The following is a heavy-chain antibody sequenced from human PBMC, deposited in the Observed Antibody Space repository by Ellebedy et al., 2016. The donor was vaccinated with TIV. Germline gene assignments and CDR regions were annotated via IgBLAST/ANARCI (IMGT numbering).Heavy chain of an antibody. Sequence: MPSETLSLTCTVSGGSIGSYYWSWIRQSPGKGLEWIGYISYSGNTNYNPSLKSRVTISVHTSKDQFSLRLSSVTAADTAIYYCAREDGRGYFQHWGQGTLVTVSS. CDR3: AREDGRGYFQH. D-gene: IGHD3-10*01. V-gene: IGHV4-59*01. CDR1: GGSIGSYY. CDR2: ISYSGNT. J-gene: IGHJ1*01.